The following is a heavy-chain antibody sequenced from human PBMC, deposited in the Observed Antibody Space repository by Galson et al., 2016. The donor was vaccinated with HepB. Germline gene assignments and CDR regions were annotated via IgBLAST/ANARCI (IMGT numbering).Heavy chain of an antibody. CDR2: IKQEGSEK. CDR1: GFSLSTYW. V-gene: IGHV3-7*03. D-gene: IGHD3-22*01. Sequence: SLRLSCAASGFSLSTYWMSWVRQVPGKGLEWVANIKQEGSEKYYVDSVKGRFTISRDNVKKSLFLQMNSLRAEDTAVYYCAQYYYDSSGYIEYFQNWGQGTLVTVSS. CDR3: AQYYYDSSGYIEYFQN. J-gene: IGHJ1*01.